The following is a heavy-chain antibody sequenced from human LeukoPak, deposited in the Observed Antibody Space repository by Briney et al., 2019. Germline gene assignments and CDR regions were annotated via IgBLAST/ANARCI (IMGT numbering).Heavy chain of an antibody. V-gene: IGHV1-8*03. Sequence: ASVKVSCKASGGTFSSYAISWVRQATGQGLEWMGWMNPNSGNTGYAQKFQGRVTITRNTSISTAYMELSSLRSEDTAVYYCARETATKFDPWGQGTLVTVSS. CDR1: GGTFSSYA. CDR3: ARETATKFDP. D-gene: IGHD4-17*01. J-gene: IGHJ5*02. CDR2: MNPNSGNT.